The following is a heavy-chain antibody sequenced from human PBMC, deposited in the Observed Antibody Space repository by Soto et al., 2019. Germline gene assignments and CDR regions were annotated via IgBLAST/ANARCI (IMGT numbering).Heavy chain of an antibody. J-gene: IGHJ5*02. CDR1: GAPISSGGFY. Sequence: QVRLQESGPGLVRPSQTLSLTCNVSGAPISSGGFYWIWIRQHPGKGPEWIGYIYNSGTTFYNPSLGSRVTMSLDAAKNHFSLELRSVTVADTAVYYCAREPISTPRGVTQVDPWGQGTQVTVSS. CDR2: IYNSGTT. V-gene: IGHV4-31*03. CDR3: AREPISTPRGVTQVDP. D-gene: IGHD3-10*01.